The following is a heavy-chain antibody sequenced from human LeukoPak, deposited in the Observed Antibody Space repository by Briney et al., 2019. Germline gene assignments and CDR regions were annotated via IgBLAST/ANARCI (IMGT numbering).Heavy chain of an antibody. Sequence: SVKVSCKASGGTFSSYAISWVRQAPGQGLEWMGGIIPIFGTANYAQKFQGRVTITADESTSTAYMELSSLRSEDTAVYYCARDCSDGSCFPPPHAIYYYVMDVWGQGTTVTVSS. CDR1: GGTFSSYA. V-gene: IGHV1-69*13. J-gene: IGHJ6*02. CDR3: ARDCSDGSCFPPPHAIYYYVMDV. D-gene: IGHD2-15*01. CDR2: IIPIFGTA.